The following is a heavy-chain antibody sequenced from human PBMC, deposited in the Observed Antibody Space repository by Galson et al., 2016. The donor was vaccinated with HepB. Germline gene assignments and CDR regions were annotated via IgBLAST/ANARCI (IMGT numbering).Heavy chain of an antibody. J-gene: IGHJ3*02. D-gene: IGHD3-10*01. CDR1: GFTLSTYP. V-gene: IGHV3-30*04. Sequence: SLRLSCAASGFTLSTYPMHWVRRAPGMGLEWVAVISYDGGRRYYADSVKGRFTISRDISKNTLDLEMNSLRPEDTAVYYCARDHGYSDDRGYSSLDAFGIWGQGTMVTVSS. CDR3: ARDHGYSDDRGYSSLDAFGI. CDR2: ISYDGGRR.